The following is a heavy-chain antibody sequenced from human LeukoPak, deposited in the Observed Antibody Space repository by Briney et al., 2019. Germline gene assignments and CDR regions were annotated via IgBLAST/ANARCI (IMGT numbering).Heavy chain of an antibody. V-gene: IGHV1-24*01. D-gene: IGHD5-24*01. CDR3: ATPRRDGYNYDFDY. J-gene: IGHJ4*02. Sequence: ASVKVSCKVSGYTLTELSMHWVRQAPGKGLEWMGGFDPEDGETIYGLKFQGRVTMTEDTSTDTAYMELSSLRSEDTAVYYCATPRRDGYNYDFDYWGQGTLVTVSS. CDR2: FDPEDGET. CDR1: GYTLTELS.